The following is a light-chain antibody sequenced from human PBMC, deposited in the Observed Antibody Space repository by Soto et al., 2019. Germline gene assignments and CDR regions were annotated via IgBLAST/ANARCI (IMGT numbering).Light chain of an antibody. CDR2: DAS. Sequence: EVVLTQSPATLSLSPGERATLSCRASQSVSTYLAWYQQKPGQAPRLLIYDASNRATGIPARFSGSGSATHFTLTISSLEPEDFAVYYCQQRRSWITFGQGTRLEI. V-gene: IGKV3-11*01. CDR1: QSVSTY. CDR3: QQRRSWIT. J-gene: IGKJ5*01.